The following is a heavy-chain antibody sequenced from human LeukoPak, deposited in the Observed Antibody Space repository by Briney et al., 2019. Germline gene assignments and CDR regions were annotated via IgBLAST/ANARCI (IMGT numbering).Heavy chain of an antibody. Sequence: HPSETLSLTCAVYGGSFSGYYWSWIRQPPGKGLEWIGEINHSGSTNYNPSLKSRVTISVDTSKNQFSLKLSSVTAADTAVYYCARRAATSPRQRGTRTYGMDVWGQGTTVTVSS. D-gene: IGHD2-15*01. CDR2: INHSGST. CDR3: ARRAATSPRQRGTRTYGMDV. J-gene: IGHJ6*02. CDR1: GGSFSGYY. V-gene: IGHV4-34*01.